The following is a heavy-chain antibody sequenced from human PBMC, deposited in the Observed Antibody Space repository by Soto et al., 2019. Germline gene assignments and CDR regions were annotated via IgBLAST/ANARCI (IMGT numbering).Heavy chain of an antibody. D-gene: IGHD1-1*01. CDR3: ARKSSDDLDY. J-gene: IGHJ4*02. CDR1: GFTFSFYD. V-gene: IGHV3-48*03. Sequence: PGGSLRLSCAASGFTFSFYDVNWVRQAPGKGLEWVSYISSGGGTVYYADSVKGRFTISRDNAKNSLYLQMNSLRAEDTAVYYCARKSSDDLDYWGQGTLVTAPQ. CDR2: ISSGGGTV.